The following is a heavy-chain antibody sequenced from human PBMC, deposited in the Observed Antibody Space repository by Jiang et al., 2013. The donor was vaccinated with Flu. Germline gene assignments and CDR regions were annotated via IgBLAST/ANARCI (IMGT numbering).Heavy chain of an antibody. CDR2: VSYIGTT. J-gene: IGHJ4*02. V-gene: IGHV4-39*07. Sequence: KPSETLSLTCTVSGGSVTTNEYHWGWIRQAPTKGLEWIATVSYIGTTYYNPSLKSRVTISVDTSKNQFSLKLSSVTAADTAVYYCARGGVAEPRLYYFDYWGQGTLVTVSS. D-gene: IGHD2-15*01. CDR3: ARGGVAEPRLYYFDY. CDR1: GGSVTTNEYH.